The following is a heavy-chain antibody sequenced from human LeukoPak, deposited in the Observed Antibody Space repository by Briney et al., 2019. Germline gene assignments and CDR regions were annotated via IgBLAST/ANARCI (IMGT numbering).Heavy chain of an antibody. D-gene: IGHD3-22*01. CDR3: ARPTYYYDSSGYPGAFDI. J-gene: IGHJ3*02. V-gene: IGHV1-18*01. CDR2: ISAYNGNT. CDR1: GYTFTSYG. Sequence: ASVKVSCEASGYTFTSYGISWVRQAPGQGLEWMGWISAYNGNTNYAQKLQGRVTMTTDTSTSTAYMELRSLRSDDTAVYYCARPTYYYDSSGYPGAFDIWGQGTMVTVSS.